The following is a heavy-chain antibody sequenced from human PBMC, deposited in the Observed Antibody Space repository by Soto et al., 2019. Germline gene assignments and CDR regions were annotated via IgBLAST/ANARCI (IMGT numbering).Heavy chain of an antibody. CDR1: GFTFSSYG. D-gene: IGHD1-26*01. V-gene: IGHV3-30*18. CDR3: AKDAPIGATGAFDM. Sequence: PGGSLRLSCAASGFTFSSYGMHWVRQAPGKGLEWMAVISYDGSNKFYGDSVKGRFTISRDNSKNTLYLQMNSLRAEDTAVYYCAKDAPIGATGAFDMWGQGTVVTVSS. CDR2: ISYDGSNK. J-gene: IGHJ3*02.